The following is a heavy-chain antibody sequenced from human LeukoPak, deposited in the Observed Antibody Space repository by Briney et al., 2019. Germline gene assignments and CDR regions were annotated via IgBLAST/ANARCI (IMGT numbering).Heavy chain of an antibody. D-gene: IGHD3-10*01. CDR1: GFTFSDYY. V-gene: IGHV3-11*01. CDR3: ARGGNYYGSGSYYFDY. Sequence: TGGSLRLSCAAVASGFTFSDYYMSWTRQAPGKGLEWVSYISTSGSTIYYADSVKGRFTISRDNAKNSLFLQMNSLRAEDTAVYYCARGGNYYGSGSYYFDYWGQGTLVTVSS. J-gene: IGHJ4*02. CDR2: ISTSGSTI.